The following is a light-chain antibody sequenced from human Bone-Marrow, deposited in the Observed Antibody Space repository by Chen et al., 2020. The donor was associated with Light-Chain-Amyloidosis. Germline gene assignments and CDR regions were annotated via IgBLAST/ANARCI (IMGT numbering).Light chain of an antibody. CDR1: DLPTKY. V-gene: IGLV3-25*03. J-gene: IGLJ2*01. Sequence: SYELTQPPSVSVSPGQTARITCSGEDLPTKYAYWYQQKPGQAPVMVIHRDTERPSGISVRFSGSSSGTTATLTISGVQSEDEADYHCQAADSSCTYEVIFGGGTKLTVL. CDR3: QAADSSCTYEVI. CDR2: RDT.